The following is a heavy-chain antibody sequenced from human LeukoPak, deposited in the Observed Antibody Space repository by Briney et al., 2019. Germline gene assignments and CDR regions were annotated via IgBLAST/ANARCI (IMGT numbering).Heavy chain of an antibody. D-gene: IGHD4-23*01. CDR1: GYSISSGYY. V-gene: IGHV4-38-2*01. Sequence: SETLSLTCAVSGYSISSGYYWGWIRQPPGKRLEWIGSIYHSGSTYYNPSLKSRVTISVDTSKNQFSLKLSSVTAADTAVYYCARLYYGGITYYYYYMDVWGKGTTVTVSS. CDR2: IYHSGST. CDR3: ARLYYGGITYYYYYMDV. J-gene: IGHJ6*03.